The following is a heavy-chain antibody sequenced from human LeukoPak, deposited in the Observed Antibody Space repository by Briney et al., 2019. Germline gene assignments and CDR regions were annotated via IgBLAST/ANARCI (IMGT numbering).Heavy chain of an antibody. CDR1: GYILTSNW. Sequence: PGESLKISCKGSGYILTSNWIGWVRQMPGKGLEWMGIIYPGDSDTRYSPSFEGQVTISVDKSISTAYLQWSSLKASDTAMYYCARQTRDGSGSRGYSFDFWGQGTLVAVSS. V-gene: IGHV5-51*01. D-gene: IGHD3-10*01. CDR2: IYPGDSDT. J-gene: IGHJ4*02. CDR3: ARQTRDGSGSRGYSFDF.